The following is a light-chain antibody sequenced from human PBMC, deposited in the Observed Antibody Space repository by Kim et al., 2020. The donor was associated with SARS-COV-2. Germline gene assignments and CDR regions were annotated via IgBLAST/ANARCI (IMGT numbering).Light chain of an antibody. CDR2: EVS. CDR3: SSYAGTNNLL. V-gene: IGLV2-8*01. CDR1: SSDIGTYNY. J-gene: IGLJ2*01. Sequence: GQSVAISCPGTSSDIGTYNYVSWYQQHPGKAPNLLIYEVSKRPSGVPDRFSGSKSGNTASLTVSGLQADDEANYYCSSYAGTNNLLFGGGTQLTVL.